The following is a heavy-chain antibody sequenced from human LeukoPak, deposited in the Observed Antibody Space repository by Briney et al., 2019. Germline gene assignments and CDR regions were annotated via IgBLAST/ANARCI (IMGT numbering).Heavy chain of an antibody. CDR1: GYTFTSYG. CDR2: ISPYNGNT. CDR3: AREESIGSYQFLHDY. D-gene: IGHD1-26*01. V-gene: IGHV1-18*01. Sequence: ASVKVSCKASGYTFTSYGISWVRQAPGQGLEWMAWISPYNGNTKYAQKFQGRVTMTTDTSTSTAYMELRSLTSGDTAVYYCAREESIGSYQFLHDYWGQGTLVTVSS. J-gene: IGHJ4*02.